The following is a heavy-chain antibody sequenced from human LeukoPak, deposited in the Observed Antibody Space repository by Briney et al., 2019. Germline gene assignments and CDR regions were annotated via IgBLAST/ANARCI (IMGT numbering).Heavy chain of an antibody. V-gene: IGHV3-30*02. D-gene: IGHD1-14*01. Sequence: GGSLRLSCAASGFTFSSYGMHWVRQAPGKGLEWVAFIRYDGSNKYYAGSVKGRFTISRDNSKNTLYLQMNSLRAEDTAVYYCAKDTTPPKAGFDPWGQGTLVTVSS. CDR1: GFTFSSYG. CDR3: AKDTTPPKAGFDP. J-gene: IGHJ5*02. CDR2: IRYDGSNK.